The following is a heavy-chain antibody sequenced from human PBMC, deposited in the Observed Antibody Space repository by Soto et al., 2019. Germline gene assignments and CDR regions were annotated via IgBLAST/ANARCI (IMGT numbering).Heavy chain of an antibody. D-gene: IGHD1-26*01. CDR2: INPNSGGT. V-gene: IGHV1-2*04. CDR3: ARDQVSGNGMDV. J-gene: IGHJ6*02. Sequence: ASVKGSCKASGYTFTVYDMHWVRQAPGQGLEWMGWINPNSGGTNYAQKFQGWVTMTRDTSISTAYMELSRLRSDDTAVYYCARDQVSGNGMDVWGQGTTVTVSS. CDR1: GYTFTVYD.